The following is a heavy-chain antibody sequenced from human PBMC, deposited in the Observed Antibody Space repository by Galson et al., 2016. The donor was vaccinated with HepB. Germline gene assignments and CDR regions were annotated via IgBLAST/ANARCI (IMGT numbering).Heavy chain of an antibody. CDR3: ARGGNFGQLGEDQYFQR. D-gene: IGHD3-16*01. Sequence: SLRLSCAASGFTFDDHGMSWVRQVPGKGLEWVSGITWNGGTRGYADSVKGRFTISRDNAKNALSLEMSSLRREDTAVYYCARGGNFGQLGEDQYFQRWGQGTLVTVS. V-gene: IGHV3-20*04. J-gene: IGHJ1*01. CDR1: GFTFDDHG. CDR2: ITWNGGTR.